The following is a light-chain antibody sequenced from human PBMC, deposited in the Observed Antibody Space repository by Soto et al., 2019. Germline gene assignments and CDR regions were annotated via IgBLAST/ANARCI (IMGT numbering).Light chain of an antibody. CDR3: QQYNSYPLT. Sequence: IQMTQSPSSLSASVGDRVTITCRASQDINDYLAWFQQRPVKAPKSLIYGASTLQSGVPSKFSGSGSGTDFTLNISSLQPEDFATYYCQQYNSYPLTFGGGTKVEIK. J-gene: IGKJ4*01. CDR1: QDINDY. V-gene: IGKV1-16*02. CDR2: GAS.